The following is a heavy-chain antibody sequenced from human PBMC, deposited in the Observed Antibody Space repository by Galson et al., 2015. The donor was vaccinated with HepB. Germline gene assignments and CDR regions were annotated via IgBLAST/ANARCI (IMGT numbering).Heavy chain of an antibody. Sequence: SLRLSCAASGFTFSSYAMHWVRQAPGKGLEWVAVISYDGSNKYYADSVKGRFTISRDNSKNTLYLQMNSLRAENTAVYYCARDNTPFYDYYDSSGYPFDYWGQGTLVTVSS. CDR3: ARDNTPFYDYYDSSGYPFDY. J-gene: IGHJ4*02. V-gene: IGHV3-30-3*01. D-gene: IGHD3-22*01. CDR1: GFTFSSYA. CDR2: ISYDGSNK.